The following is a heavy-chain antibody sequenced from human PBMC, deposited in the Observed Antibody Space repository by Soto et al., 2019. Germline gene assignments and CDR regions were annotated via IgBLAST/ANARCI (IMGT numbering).Heavy chain of an antibody. CDR3: ARDRDSITIFGVVIYYGMDV. CDR2: IIAIFGTA. J-gene: IGHJ6*02. Sequence: QVQLVQSGAEVKKPGSSVKVSCKASGGTFSSYAISWVRQAPGQGLEWMGGIIAIFGTANYAQEFQGRVTITADESTSTAYMELSSLTSEDTAVYYCARDRDSITIFGVVIYYGMDVWGQGPTVAVSS. V-gene: IGHV1-69*01. D-gene: IGHD3-3*01. CDR1: GGTFSSYA.